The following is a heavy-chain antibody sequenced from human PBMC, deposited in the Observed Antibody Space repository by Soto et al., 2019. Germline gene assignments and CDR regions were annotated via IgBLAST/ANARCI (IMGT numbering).Heavy chain of an antibody. CDR3: ARGRQQLVGYYYYGMDV. CDR2: INAGNGNT. Sequence: SVKVSCKASGYTFTSYAMHWVRQAPGQRLEWMGWINAGNGNTKYSQKFQGRVTITRDTSASTAYMELSSLRSEDTAVYYCARGRQQLVGYYYYGMDVWGQGTTVTVSS. D-gene: IGHD6-13*01. CDR1: GYTFTSYA. V-gene: IGHV1-3*01. J-gene: IGHJ6*02.